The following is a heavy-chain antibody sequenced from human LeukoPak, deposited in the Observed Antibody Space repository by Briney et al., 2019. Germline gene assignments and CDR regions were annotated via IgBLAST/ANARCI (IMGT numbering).Heavy chain of an antibody. D-gene: IGHD1-26*01. V-gene: IGHV3-30*04. CDR2: ISYDGSNK. CDR1: GFTFSSYA. Sequence: PGGSLRLSCAASGFTFSSYAMHWVRQAPGKGLEWVAVISYDGSNKYYADSVKGRFTISRDNSKNTLYLQMNSLRAEDTAVYYCARGIWELLPSAFDYWGQGTLVTVSS. CDR3: ARGIWELLPSAFDY. J-gene: IGHJ4*02.